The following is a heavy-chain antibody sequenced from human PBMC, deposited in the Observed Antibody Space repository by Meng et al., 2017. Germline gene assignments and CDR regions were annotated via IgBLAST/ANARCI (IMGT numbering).Heavy chain of an antibody. Sequence: GGSLRLSCAASGFTFSSYDMHWVRQATGKGLEWVSAIGTAGDTYYPGSVKGRFTISRENAKNSLYLQMNSPRAGDTAVYYCARDLVVQVTMIVVVITTTLMYYFDYWGQGTLVTVSS. J-gene: IGHJ4*02. V-gene: IGHV3-13*01. CDR2: IGTAGDT. CDR1: GFTFSSYD. D-gene: IGHD3-22*01. CDR3: ARDLVVQVTMIVVVITTTLMYYFDY.